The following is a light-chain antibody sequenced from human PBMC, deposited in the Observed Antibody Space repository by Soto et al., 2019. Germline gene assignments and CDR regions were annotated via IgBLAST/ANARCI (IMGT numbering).Light chain of an antibody. V-gene: IGKV3-20*01. Sequence: EIVLTQSPGTLSLSPGERATLSCRASQSVTSNYLAWYQQKPGQAPGLLIYGASSRATGIPDRFSGSGSGTDFTLTINSLQSEDFAIYYCQRYNNWPLTFGGGTKVESK. CDR2: GAS. J-gene: IGKJ4*01. CDR1: QSVTSNY. CDR3: QRYNNWPLT.